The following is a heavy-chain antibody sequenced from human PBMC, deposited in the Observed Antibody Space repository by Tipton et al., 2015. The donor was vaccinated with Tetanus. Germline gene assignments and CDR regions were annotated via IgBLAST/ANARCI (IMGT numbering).Heavy chain of an antibody. CDR1: GGSVSGSNYF. J-gene: IGHJ5*02. CDR3: ARDQGGGRVVRLNWFGP. V-gene: IGHV4-31*03. Sequence: TLSLTCSVSGGSVSGSNYFWNWIRQQPGKGPEWIGYIYYSGSTHYNPSLKSRVTMSVDTSKNQFSLKLTSVTATDTAVYYCARDQGGGRVVRLNWFGPWGQGTLVTVSS. D-gene: IGHD6-6*01. CDR2: IYYSGST.